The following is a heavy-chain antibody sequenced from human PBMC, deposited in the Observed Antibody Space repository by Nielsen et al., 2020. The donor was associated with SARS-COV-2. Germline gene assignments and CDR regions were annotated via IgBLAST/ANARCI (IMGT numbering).Heavy chain of an antibody. V-gene: IGHV3-30*04. CDR1: GFTFSSYA. CDR2: ISYDGSNK. J-gene: IGHJ4*02. Sequence: GGSLRLSCAASGFTFSSYAMHWVRQAPGKGLEWVAVISYDGSNKYYADSVKGRFTISRDNSKNTLYLQMNSLRAEDTAVYYCARDPYLLTGYQDYYFDYWGQGTLVTVSS. CDR3: ARDPYLLTGYQDYYFDY. D-gene: IGHD3-9*01.